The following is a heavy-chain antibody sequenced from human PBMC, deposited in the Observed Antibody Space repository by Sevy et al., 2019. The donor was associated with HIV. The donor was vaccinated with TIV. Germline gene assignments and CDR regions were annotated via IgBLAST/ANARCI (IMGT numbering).Heavy chain of an antibody. V-gene: IGHV3-48*02. D-gene: IGHD2-21*02. CDR2: ISSSGSSI. J-gene: IGHJ3*02. CDR1: GFTFSSFS. Sequence: GGSLRLSCAASGFTFSSFSMNWVRQAPGKTLEWISYISSSGSSIYYADSVKGRFSISRDNAKRYLYLQMNSLRDEDTAVYYCARASSPYCGGDCLYAFNIWGQGTMVTVSS. CDR3: ARASSPYCGGDCLYAFNI.